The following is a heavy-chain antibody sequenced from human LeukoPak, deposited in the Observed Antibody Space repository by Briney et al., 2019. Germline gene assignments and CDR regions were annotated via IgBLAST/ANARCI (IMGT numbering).Heavy chain of an antibody. J-gene: IGHJ4*02. Sequence: GGSLRLSCAASGFTFSDYYMSWIRQAPGKGLEWVSYISSSGSTIYYADSVKGRFTISRDNAKNSLYLQMNSLRAEDTAVYYCARDRLNTVVVPAAIPIDYWGQGTLVTVSS. CDR3: ARDRLNTVVVPAAIPIDY. CDR2: ISSSGSTI. D-gene: IGHD2-2*02. V-gene: IGHV3-11*04. CDR1: GFTFSDYY.